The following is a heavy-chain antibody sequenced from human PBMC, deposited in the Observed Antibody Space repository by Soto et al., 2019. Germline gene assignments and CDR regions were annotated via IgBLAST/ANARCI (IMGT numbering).Heavy chain of an antibody. V-gene: IGHV3-30-3*01. CDR3: XXXGQVWXXXXDP. CDR2: ISYDGSNK. J-gene: IGHJ5*02. Sequence: QVQXXXSGXGXXXXXXXLXLSCAASGFTFINYAIHWVRQAPGKGLEWVTVISYDGSNKYYADSVKGRXTXXXXXXXXXXXXXXXXXXXXXXXXXXXXXXGQVWXXXXDPWGQGXLVTV. CDR1: GFTFINYA.